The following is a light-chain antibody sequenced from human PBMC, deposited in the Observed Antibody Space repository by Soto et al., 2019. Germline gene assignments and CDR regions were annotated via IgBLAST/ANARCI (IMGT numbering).Light chain of an antibody. CDR1: QSISSW. V-gene: IGKV1-5*03. CDR3: QQYNSFALT. J-gene: IGKJ4*01. Sequence: DIQMAQSPSTLSASVGDRVTITCRASQSISSWLAWYQQKPGKAPKLLIYKASGLESGVPSRFSGSRSGTEFTLTISSLQPDDFATYYCQQYNSFALTFGGGTKVDIK. CDR2: KAS.